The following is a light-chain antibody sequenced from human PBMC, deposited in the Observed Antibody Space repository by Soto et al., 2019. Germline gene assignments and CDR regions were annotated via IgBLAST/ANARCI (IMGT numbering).Light chain of an antibody. V-gene: IGLV1-47*01. CDR2: RNN. CDR1: SSNIGSNY. J-gene: IGLJ1*01. CDR3: AAWDDSLSGPLYV. Sequence: QSELTQPPSASGTPGQRVTISCSGSSSNIGSNYVYWYQQLPGTAPKLLIYRNNQRPSGVPDRFSGSKSGTSASLAISGLRSDDEADYYCAAWDDSLSGPLYVFGTGTKVTV.